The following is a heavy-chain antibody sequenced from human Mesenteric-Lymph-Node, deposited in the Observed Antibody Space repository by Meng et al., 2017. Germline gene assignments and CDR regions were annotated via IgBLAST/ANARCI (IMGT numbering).Heavy chain of an antibody. CDR3: TTGSTYYYDSSGYHAFDI. J-gene: IGHJ3*02. D-gene: IGHD3-22*01. Sequence: GESLKISCAASGLTFSNAWMSWVRQAPGKGLEWVGRIKSKTDGGTTDYAAPVKGRFTISRDDSKNTLYLQMNSLKTEDTAVYYCTTGSTYYYDSSGYHAFDIWGQETMVTVSS. V-gene: IGHV3-15*01. CDR2: IKSKTDGGTT. CDR1: GLTFSNAW.